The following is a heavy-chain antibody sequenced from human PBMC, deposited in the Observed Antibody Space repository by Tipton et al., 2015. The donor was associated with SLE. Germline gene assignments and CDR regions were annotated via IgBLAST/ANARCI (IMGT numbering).Heavy chain of an antibody. V-gene: IGHV4-59*11. D-gene: IGHD5-24*01. CDR1: GGSISVHY. CDR2: IYFSGRR. Sequence: TLSLTCIVSGGSISVHYWLWIRQPPGKGLEWIGYIYFSGRRNYNPSLRSRVTISVDTSKNQFSLRLTSVTAADTALYYCARDSDGRRAFDLWGQGTLVTVSS. J-gene: IGHJ3*01. CDR3: ARDSDGRRAFDL.